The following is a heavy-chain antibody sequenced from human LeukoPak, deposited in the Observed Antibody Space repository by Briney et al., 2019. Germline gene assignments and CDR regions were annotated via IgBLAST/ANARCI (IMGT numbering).Heavy chain of an antibody. CDR2: IYSSVST. V-gene: IGHV4-34*01. CDR3: AYSGSYGHLGY. D-gene: IGHD1-26*01. CDR1: GGSFSGYY. Sequence: SETLSLTCAVYGGSFSGYYWSWIRQPPGKGLEWIGSIYSSVSTYYNPSLKSRVTISVDTSKNQFSLRLSSVTAADTALYYCAYSGSYGHLGYWGQGIPVTVSS. J-gene: IGHJ4*02.